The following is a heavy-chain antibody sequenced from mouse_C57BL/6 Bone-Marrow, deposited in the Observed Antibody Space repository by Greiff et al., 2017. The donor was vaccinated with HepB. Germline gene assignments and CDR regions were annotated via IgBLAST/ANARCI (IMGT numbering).Heavy chain of an antibody. V-gene: IGHV5-17*01. CDR2: ISRGSSTI. D-gene: IGHD3-2*02. CDR1: GFTFSDYG. J-gene: IGHJ4*01. CDR3: ARLRQGY. Sequence: EVQLLESGGGLVKPGGSLKLSCAASGFTFSDYGMHWVRESPEKGLEWVAYISRGSSTIYYADTVKGRFTISRDNAKNTLLLQMTSLRSEDTAMYYGARLRQGYWGQGTSVTVSS.